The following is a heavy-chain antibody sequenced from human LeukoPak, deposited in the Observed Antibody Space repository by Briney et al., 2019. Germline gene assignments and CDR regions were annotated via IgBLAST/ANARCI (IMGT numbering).Heavy chain of an antibody. Sequence: ASVKVSCKASGYTFTSYGISWVRQAPGQGLEWMGWISAYNGNTNYAQKLQGRVTMTTDTSTSTAYMELRSLRSDDTAVYYCARDARGLRYCSGGSCYGSANWFDPWGQGTLVTVSS. CDR3: ARDARGLRYCSGGSCYGSANWFDP. CDR2: ISAYNGNT. CDR1: GYTFTSYG. J-gene: IGHJ5*02. V-gene: IGHV1-18*01. D-gene: IGHD2-15*01.